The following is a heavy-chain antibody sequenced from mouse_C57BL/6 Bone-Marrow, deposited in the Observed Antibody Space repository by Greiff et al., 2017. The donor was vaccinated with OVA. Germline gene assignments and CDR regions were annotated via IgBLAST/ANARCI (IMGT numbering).Heavy chain of an antibody. V-gene: IGHV1-7*01. Sequence: VKLKESGAELAKPGASVKLSCKASGYTFTSYWMHWVKQRPGQGLEWIGYINPSSGYTKYNQKFKDKATLTADKSSSTAYMQLSSLTYEDSAVYYCAMGYGSSYWYFDVWGTGTTVTVSS. CDR3: AMGYGSSYWYFDV. J-gene: IGHJ1*03. D-gene: IGHD1-1*01. CDR2: INPSSGYT. CDR1: GYTFTSYW.